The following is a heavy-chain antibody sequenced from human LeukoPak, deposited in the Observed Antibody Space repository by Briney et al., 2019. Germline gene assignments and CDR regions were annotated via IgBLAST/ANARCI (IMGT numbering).Heavy chain of an antibody. V-gene: IGHV3-66*01. J-gene: IGHJ4*02. CDR3: AKDPLTVTYYFDY. CDR1: GFTVSSNY. CDR2: IYSGGST. Sequence: PGGSLRLSCAASGFTVSSNYMSWVRQAPGKGLEWVSVIYSGGSTYYADSVKGRFTISRDNSKNTLYLQMNSLRAEDTAVYYCAKDPLTVTYYFDYWGQGTLVTVSS. D-gene: IGHD4-17*01.